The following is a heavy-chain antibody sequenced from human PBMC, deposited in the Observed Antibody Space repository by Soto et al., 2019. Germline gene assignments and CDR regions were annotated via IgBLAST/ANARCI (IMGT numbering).Heavy chain of an antibody. D-gene: IGHD2-15*01. J-gene: IGHJ5*02. CDR3: ARDLGWGSGGSCRYNWFDP. CDR2: IIPMYGTV. CDR1: GGPFSSYV. V-gene: IGHV1-69*06. Sequence: SSVQVSCKASGGPFSSYVISWVRQAPGQGPEWMGGIIPMYGTVNYAQKFQDRVTIIADTSTSTAYMELSSLRSEDTAVYYCARDLGWGSGGSCRYNWFDPWGQGTLVTVSS.